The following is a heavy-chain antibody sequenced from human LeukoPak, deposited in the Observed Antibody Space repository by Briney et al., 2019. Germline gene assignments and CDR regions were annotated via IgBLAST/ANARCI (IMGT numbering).Heavy chain of an antibody. D-gene: IGHD6-13*01. J-gene: IGHJ4*02. Sequence: ASVKASCKASGGTFTSYAISWVRQAPGQGLEWMGRIIPIFGTATYAQKFQGRVTITTDEYTSTAYMELSSLRSEDTAVYYCAREVDSSSWYYFDYWGQGTLVTVSS. CDR1: GGTFTSYA. CDR2: IIPIFGTA. CDR3: AREVDSSSWYYFDY. V-gene: IGHV1-69*05.